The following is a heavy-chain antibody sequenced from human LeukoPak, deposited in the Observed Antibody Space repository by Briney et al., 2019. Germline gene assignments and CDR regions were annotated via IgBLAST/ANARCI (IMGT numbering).Heavy chain of an antibody. CDR3: AKDRPSSGNYRWFDP. CDR2: ISWNSGSI. CDR1: GFTFDDYA. J-gene: IGHJ5*02. D-gene: IGHD3-10*01. Sequence: QTGGSLRLSCAASGFTFDDYAMHWVRQVPGKGLEWVSGISWNSGSIGYADSVKGRFTISRDKAKNSLYLQMNSLTTEDTALYYCAKDRPSSGNYRWFDPWGQGTLVTVSS. V-gene: IGHV3-9*01.